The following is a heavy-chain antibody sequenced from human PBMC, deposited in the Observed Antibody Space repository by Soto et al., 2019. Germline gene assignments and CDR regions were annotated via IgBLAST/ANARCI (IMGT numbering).Heavy chain of an antibody. Sequence: SETLSLTCTVSCGSISSYYWSWIRQPPGKGLEWIGYIYYSGSTNYNPSLKSRVTISVDTSKNQFSLKLSSVTAADTAVYYCARCGYSYGLDYWGQGTLVTVSS. CDR2: IYYSGST. D-gene: IGHD5-18*01. CDR3: ARCGYSYGLDY. CDR1: CGSISSYY. J-gene: IGHJ4*02. V-gene: IGHV4-59*08.